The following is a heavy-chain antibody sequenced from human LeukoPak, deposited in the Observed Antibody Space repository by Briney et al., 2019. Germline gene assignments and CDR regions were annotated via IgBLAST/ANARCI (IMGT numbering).Heavy chain of an antibody. Sequence: SVKVSCKASGGTFSSYAISWVRQAPGQGLEWMGRIIPILGIANYAQKFQGRVTITADKSTSTAYMELSSLRSEDTAVYYCARSGEAELTHSDYWGQGTLVTVSS. J-gene: IGHJ4*02. CDR1: GGTFSSYA. CDR2: IIPILGIA. V-gene: IGHV1-69*04. CDR3: ARSGEAELTHSDY. D-gene: IGHD1-26*01.